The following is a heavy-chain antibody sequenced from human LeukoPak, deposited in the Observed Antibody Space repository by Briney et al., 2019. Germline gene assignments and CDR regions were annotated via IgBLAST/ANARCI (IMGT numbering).Heavy chain of an antibody. J-gene: IGHJ4*02. Sequence: KPSETLSLTCTVSGGSIHTYYWSWIRQSPGKGLEWIGYIDYSGSTNYNPSLRSRVTMSIDTSEKQFSLKLTSVTAADTAVYYCARAGHNGYEIDYWGQGTLLTVSS. CDR2: IDYSGST. D-gene: IGHD5-12*01. V-gene: IGHV4-59*01. CDR3: ARAGHNGYEIDY. CDR1: GGSIHTYY.